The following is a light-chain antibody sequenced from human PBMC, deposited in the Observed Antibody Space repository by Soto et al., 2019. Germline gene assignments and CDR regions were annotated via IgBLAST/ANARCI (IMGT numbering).Light chain of an antibody. CDR2: GND. V-gene: IGLV1-40*01. J-gene: IGLJ1*01. Sequence: QSALTQPPSVSGAPGQRVTFSCTGSSFNIGAGYDVHWYQHLPGTAPKLLIYGNDQRPSGVPDRFSGSKSGTSASLAITGLQAEDEVDYYCQSYDGSLSDYVFGTGTKLTVL. CDR1: SFNIGAGYD. CDR3: QSYDGSLSDYV.